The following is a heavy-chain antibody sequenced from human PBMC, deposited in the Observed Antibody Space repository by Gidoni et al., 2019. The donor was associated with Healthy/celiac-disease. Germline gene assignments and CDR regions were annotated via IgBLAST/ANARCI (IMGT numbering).Heavy chain of an antibody. J-gene: IGHJ4*02. D-gene: IGHD3-22*01. CDR3: AKGPTYYYDSSGYSDY. CDR2: ISGSGGST. V-gene: IGHV3-23*01. CDR1: GFPFSSYA. Sequence: EVQLLESGGGLVQPGGSLRLSCAASGFPFSSYAMSWVRQAPGKGLEWVSAISGSGGSTYYADSVKGRFTISRDNSKNTLYLQMNSLRAEDTAVYYCAKGPTYYYDSSGYSDYWGQGTLVTVSS.